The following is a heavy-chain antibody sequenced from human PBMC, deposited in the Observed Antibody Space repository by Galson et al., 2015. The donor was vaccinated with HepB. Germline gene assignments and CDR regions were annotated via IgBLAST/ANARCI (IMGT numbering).Heavy chain of an antibody. CDR3: ARRMFRGKTGFDP. J-gene: IGHJ5*02. D-gene: IGHD3-10*01. V-gene: IGHV4-39*01. CDR1: GGSISSSSYY. CDR2: IYYSGST. Sequence: LSLTCTVSGGSISSSSYYWGWIRQPPGKGLEWIGSIYYSGSTYYNPSLKSRVTIFIDTSNNQFSLKLSSVTAADTAVYYCARRMFRGKTGFDPWGQGTLVTVSS.